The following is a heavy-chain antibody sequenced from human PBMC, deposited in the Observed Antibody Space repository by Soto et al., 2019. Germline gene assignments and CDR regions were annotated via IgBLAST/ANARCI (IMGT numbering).Heavy chain of an antibody. CDR3: TRHDYDILTGYKPSKDDAFDI. CDR2: IRSKANSYAT. J-gene: IGHJ3*02. D-gene: IGHD3-9*01. Sequence: GGSLRLSCAASGFTFSGSAMHWVRQASGKGLEWVGRIRSKANSYATAYAASGKGRFTISRDDSKTTAFLQMNSLKTEDTAVYYCTRHDYDILTGYKPSKDDAFDIWGQGTMVTVSS. CDR1: GFTFSGSA. V-gene: IGHV3-73*01.